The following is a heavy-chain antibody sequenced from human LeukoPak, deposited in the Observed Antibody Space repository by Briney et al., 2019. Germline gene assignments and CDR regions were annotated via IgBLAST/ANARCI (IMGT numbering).Heavy chain of an antibody. V-gene: IGHV3-48*03. J-gene: IGHJ4*02. CDR1: GFTFSSYE. CDR3: AKKSGSGPYPLDY. Sequence: PGGSLRLSCAASGFTFSSYEMNWVRQAPGKGLEWVSYISSSGSTIYYADSVKGRFTISRDNAKNSLYLQMNTLRADDTAIYYCAKKSGSGPYPLDYWGQGTLVTVSS. CDR2: ISSSGSTI. D-gene: IGHD3-10*01.